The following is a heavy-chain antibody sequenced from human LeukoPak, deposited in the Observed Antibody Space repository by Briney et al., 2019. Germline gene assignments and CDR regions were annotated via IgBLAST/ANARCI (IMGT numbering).Heavy chain of an antibody. CDR2: IHYTGST. D-gene: IGHD3-22*01. J-gene: IGHJ5*02. CDR1: GGSISSYY. V-gene: IGHV4-59*12. Sequence: PSETLSLTRTVSGGSISSYYWSSIRQPPGKGVECLGYIHYTGSTNYNPSLKSRVTISVDMSKNQFSLKLSSVAAADTAVYYCARRTDYYDSSGYKGHWFDPWGQGTLVTVSS. CDR3: ARRTDYYDSSGYKGHWFDP.